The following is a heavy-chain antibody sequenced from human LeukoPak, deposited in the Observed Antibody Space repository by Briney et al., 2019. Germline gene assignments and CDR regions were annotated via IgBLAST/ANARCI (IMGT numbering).Heavy chain of an antibody. V-gene: IGHV4-39*01. Sequence: SETLSLTCTVSGGSISSSSYYWGWIRQPPGKGLEWIGSIYYSGSTYYNPSLKSRVTISVDTSKNQFSLKLSSVTAADTAVYYCARQVRSYSYHYYYMDVWGKGTTVTVSS. J-gene: IGHJ6*03. CDR3: ARQVRSYSYHYYYMDV. D-gene: IGHD2-21*01. CDR2: IYYSGST. CDR1: GGSISSSSYY.